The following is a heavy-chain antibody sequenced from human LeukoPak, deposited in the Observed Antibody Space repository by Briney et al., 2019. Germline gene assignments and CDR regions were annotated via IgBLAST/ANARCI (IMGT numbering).Heavy chain of an antibody. CDR2: IYYSGST. V-gene: IGHV4-39*07. Sequence: SETLSLTCSVSGGSVNSSSHYWGWIRQPPGKGLEWIVSIYYSGSTYYNPSLKSRVTVSLDTSKNEFSLKLSSVTAADTALYYCARVTGNRRIYYFDYWGQGTLVTVSS. J-gene: IGHJ4*02. D-gene: IGHD7-27*01. CDR1: GGSVNSSSHY. CDR3: ARVTGNRRIYYFDY.